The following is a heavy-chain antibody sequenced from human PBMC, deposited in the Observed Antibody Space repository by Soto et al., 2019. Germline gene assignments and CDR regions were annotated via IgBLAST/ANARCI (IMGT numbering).Heavy chain of an antibody. CDR1: GFIFSKYG. D-gene: IGHD3-10*01. CDR2: ISSDGSNK. Sequence: QVQLVESGGGVVQPGTSLRLSCAASGFIFSKYGMHWVRQAPGKGLEWVAVISSDGSNKYYAESVEGRFIISRDKSENTLYLQMNSLRAEDTALYYCAKDLGSGKPYYYYAMDVWGQGTTVTVSS. J-gene: IGHJ6*02. V-gene: IGHV3-30*18. CDR3: AKDLGSGKPYYYYAMDV.